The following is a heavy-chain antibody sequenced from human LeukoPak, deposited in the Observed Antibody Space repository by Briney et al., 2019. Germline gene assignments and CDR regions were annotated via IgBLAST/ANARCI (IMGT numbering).Heavy chain of an antibody. CDR2: MNNGPGAT. CDR3: AKTHYDLLDV. V-gene: IGHV3-23*01. J-gene: IGHJ6*02. D-gene: IGHD5-12*01. Sequence: GGSLRLSCAASGFSFSTSPMSWVCQPPGKGLEWVSAMNNGPGATFYRDSVRGRFTISRDDSKSTLYLQMNSLRAEDTGTYYCAKTHYDLLDVWGQGTTVTVSS. CDR1: GFSFSTSP.